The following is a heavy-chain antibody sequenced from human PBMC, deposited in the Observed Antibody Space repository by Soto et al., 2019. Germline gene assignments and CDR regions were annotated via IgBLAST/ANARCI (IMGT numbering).Heavy chain of an antibody. V-gene: IGHV3-23*01. Sequence: EVQLLESGGGLVQPGGSLRLSCAASGFTFSTYSMTWVRQAPGKGLQWVSAISAIGDYMYYADSVKGRFTVSRDNSKNTLYLQMNRLRAEDTAVYYCAKGKLGVLHYGMDVW. CDR3: AKGKLGVLHYGMDV. CDR2: ISAIGDYM. D-gene: IGHD2-15*01. J-gene: IGHJ6*01. CDR1: GFTFSTYS.